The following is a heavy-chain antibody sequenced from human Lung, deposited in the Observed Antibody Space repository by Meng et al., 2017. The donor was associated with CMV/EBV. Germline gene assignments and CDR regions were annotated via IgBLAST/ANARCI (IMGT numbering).Heavy chain of an antibody. Sequence: GESLKISCQGSGYSFASYWIGWVRQMPGKGLEWMGIIYPGDSDTRYSPSFEGQVTISADKSISTAYLQWSSLKASDTAMYYCTKSCGGDCYAQYYYYGMDVWGQRTSVTLSS. D-gene: IGHD2-21*01. V-gene: IGHV5-51*01. CDR3: TKSCGGDCYAQYYYYGMDV. CDR1: GYSFASYW. J-gene: IGHJ6*02. CDR2: IYPGDSDT.